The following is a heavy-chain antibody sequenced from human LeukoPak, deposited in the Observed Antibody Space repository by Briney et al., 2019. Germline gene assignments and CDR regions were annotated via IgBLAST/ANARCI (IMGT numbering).Heavy chain of an antibody. Sequence: GGSLRLSCAASGFTFSSYAMSWVRQAPGKGLEWVSAISGSGGSTYYADSVKGRFTISRDNSKNTLYLQMNSLRAEDTAVYYCAKDQPYYYDSSGYQLPFDYWGQGTLVTVSS. D-gene: IGHD3-22*01. J-gene: IGHJ4*02. V-gene: IGHV3-23*01. CDR2: ISGSGGST. CDR1: GFTFSSYA. CDR3: AKDQPYYYDSSGYQLPFDY.